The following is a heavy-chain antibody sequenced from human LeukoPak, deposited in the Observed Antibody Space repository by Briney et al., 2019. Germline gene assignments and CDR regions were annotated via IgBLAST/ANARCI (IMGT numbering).Heavy chain of an antibody. J-gene: IGHJ3*02. Sequence: GGSLRLSCAASGFTFSSYSMNWVRQAPGKGLEWVSYISSSSSTIYYAGSVKGRFTISRDNAKNSLYLQMNSLRAEDTAVYYCASHPRAAAFDIWGQGTMVTVSS. V-gene: IGHV3-48*01. CDR1: GFTFSSYS. CDR3: ASHPRAAAFDI. CDR2: ISSSSSTI.